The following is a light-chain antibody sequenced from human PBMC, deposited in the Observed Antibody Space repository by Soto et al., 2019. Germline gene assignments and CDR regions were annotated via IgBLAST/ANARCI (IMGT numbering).Light chain of an antibody. V-gene: IGLV2-14*01. CDR3: CSYAGSSTYV. Sequence: QSALTQPASVSGSPGQSITISCTGTSSDVGGYNYVSWYQQLPGKAPKLMIYDVSDRPSGVSNRFSGSKSGNTASLTISGLQAEDEADYYCCSYAGSSTYVFGTGTKVTVL. CDR2: DVS. J-gene: IGLJ1*01. CDR1: SSDVGGYNY.